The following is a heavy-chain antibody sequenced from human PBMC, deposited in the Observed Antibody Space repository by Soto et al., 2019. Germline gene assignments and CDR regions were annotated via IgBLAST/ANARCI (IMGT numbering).Heavy chain of an antibody. CDR3: ARVSCSSTSCYNLL. CDR1: GGSFSGYY. Sequence: SETLSLTCAVYGGSFSGYYWSWIRQPPGKGLEWIGEINHSGSTNYNPSLKSRVTISVDTSKNQFSLKLSSVTAADTAVYYCARVSCSSTSCYNLLWGQGTLVTVSS. D-gene: IGHD2-2*02. J-gene: IGHJ4*02. V-gene: IGHV4-34*01. CDR2: INHSGST.